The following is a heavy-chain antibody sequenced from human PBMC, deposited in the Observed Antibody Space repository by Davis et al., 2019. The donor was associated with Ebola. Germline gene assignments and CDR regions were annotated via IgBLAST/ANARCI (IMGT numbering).Heavy chain of an antibody. Sequence: PGGSLRLSCKGSGYTFTSYSIGWVRQMPGKGLEWMGIIYHGDSDTRYSPSFQGQVTISADKSISNAYLQWSSLKASDTAMYYCARGGNSLYYYGMDVCGQGTTVTVSS. CDR1: GYTFTSYS. CDR3: ARGGNSLYYYGMDV. V-gene: IGHV5-51*01. CDR2: IYHGDSDT. J-gene: IGHJ6*02. D-gene: IGHD4-23*01.